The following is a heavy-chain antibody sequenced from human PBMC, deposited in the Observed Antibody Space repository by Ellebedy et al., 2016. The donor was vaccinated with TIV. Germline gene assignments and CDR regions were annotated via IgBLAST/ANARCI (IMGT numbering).Heavy chain of an antibody. CDR2: IYHSGST. V-gene: IGHV4-4*02. CDR3: ARGSSSSWYYLFLDS. J-gene: IGHJ4*02. CDR1: GGSISSNNW. D-gene: IGHD6-13*01. Sequence: MPSETLSLTCAVSGGSISSNNWWNWVRQPPGKGLEWIGEIYHSGSTNYNPSLKSRVPISVDKSKNQFSLNMNSVTAADTAVYYCARGSSSSWYYLFLDSWGQGTLVTVSS.